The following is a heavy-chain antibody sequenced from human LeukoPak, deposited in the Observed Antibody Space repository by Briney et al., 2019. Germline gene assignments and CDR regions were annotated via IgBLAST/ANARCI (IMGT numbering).Heavy chain of an antibody. CDR3: ARVRGYCSGGSCPNQFDY. CDR2: ISSSGSTI. J-gene: IGHJ4*02. CDR1: GFTFSDYY. Sequence: GGSLRLSCAASGFTFSDYYMSWIRQAPGKGLEWVSYISSSGSTIYYADFVKGRFTISRDNAKNSLYLQMNSLRAEDTAVYYCARVRGYCSGGSCPNQFDYWGQGTLVTVSS. V-gene: IGHV3-11*01. D-gene: IGHD2-15*01.